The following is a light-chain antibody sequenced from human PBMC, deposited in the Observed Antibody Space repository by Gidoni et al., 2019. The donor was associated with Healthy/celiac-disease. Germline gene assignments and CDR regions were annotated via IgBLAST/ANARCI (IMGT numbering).Light chain of an antibody. CDR2: DAS. Sequence: EIVLTQSPATLSLSPGERATLSCRASQRVSSYLAWYQQRLGQAPRLLIYDASNRATGIPARFSGSGSGTDFTLTISSLEPEDFAVYYCQQRSNWPPLFTFGPXTKVDIK. V-gene: IGKV3-11*01. J-gene: IGKJ3*01. CDR1: QRVSSY. CDR3: QQRSNWPPLFT.